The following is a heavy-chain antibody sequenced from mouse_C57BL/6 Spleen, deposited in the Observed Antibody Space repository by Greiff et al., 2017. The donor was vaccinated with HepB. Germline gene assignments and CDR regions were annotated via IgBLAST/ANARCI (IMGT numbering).Heavy chain of an antibody. Sequence: EVKVEESGEGLVKPGGSLKLSCAASGFTFSSYAMSWVRQTPEKRLEWVAYISSGGDYIYYADTVKGRFTISRDNARNTLYLQMSSLKSEDTAMYYCTRIITTVVATGYFDYWGQGTTLTVSS. CDR1: GFTFSSYA. J-gene: IGHJ2*01. CDR3: TRIITTVVATGYFDY. V-gene: IGHV5-9-1*02. CDR2: ISSGGDYI. D-gene: IGHD1-1*01.